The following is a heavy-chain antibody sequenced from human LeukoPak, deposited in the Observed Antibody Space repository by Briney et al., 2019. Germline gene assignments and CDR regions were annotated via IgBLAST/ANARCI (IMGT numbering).Heavy chain of an antibody. D-gene: IGHD3-9*01. CDR3: AKDLNHYDILTGVWDS. CDR2: ISGSGGGT. CDR1: GFTFSTYA. Sequence: GGSLRLSCAASGFTFSTYAMSWVRQAAGKGLEWVSLISGSGGGTYYADSVKGRFTISRDNSKNTLYLQLNSLRVEDTAVYYCAKDLNHYDILTGVWDSWGQGTLVTVSS. J-gene: IGHJ4*02. V-gene: IGHV3-23*01.